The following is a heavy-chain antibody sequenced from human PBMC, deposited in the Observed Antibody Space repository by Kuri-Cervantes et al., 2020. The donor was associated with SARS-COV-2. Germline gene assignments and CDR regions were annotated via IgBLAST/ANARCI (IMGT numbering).Heavy chain of an antibody. Sequence: GGSLRLSCAASGFTFSSYAMHWVRQAPGKGLEWVAVMSYDGSNKYYADSVKGRFTISRDNSKNTLYLQMNSLRAEDTAVYYCARVYSSGWYLGNGVDYWGQGTLVTVSS. V-gene: IGHV3-30*04. D-gene: IGHD6-19*01. CDR2: MSYDGSNK. CDR1: GFTFSSYA. CDR3: ARVYSSGWYLGNGVDY. J-gene: IGHJ4*02.